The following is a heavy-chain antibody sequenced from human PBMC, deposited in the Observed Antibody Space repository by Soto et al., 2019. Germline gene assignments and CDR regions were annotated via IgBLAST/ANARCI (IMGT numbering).Heavy chain of an antibody. Sequence: GGSLRLSCVASGFTFTDAWMNWVRQAPGKGLEWVGRIKSKGSGGATDYTAPVKGRFTISRDDSKNMLYLRMNSLKIEDTAVYYCTTIYTETTHAHDYWGQGTLVTVSS. CDR3: TTIYTETTHAHDY. D-gene: IGHD1-1*01. CDR2: IKSKGSGGAT. V-gene: IGHV3-15*07. CDR1: GFTFTDAW. J-gene: IGHJ4*02.